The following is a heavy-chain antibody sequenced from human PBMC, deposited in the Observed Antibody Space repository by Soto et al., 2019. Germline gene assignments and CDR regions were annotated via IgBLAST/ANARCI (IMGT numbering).Heavy chain of an antibody. J-gene: IGHJ6*02. CDR2: ISGSGGST. Sequence: EVQLLESGGGLVQPGGSLRLSCAASGFTFSSYAMSWVRQAPGKGLEWVSAISGSGGSTYYADSVKGRFTISRDNSKNTLYLQMNRLRAEDTAVYYCATPWGAVAGYYYYGMDVWGQGTTVTVSS. V-gene: IGHV3-23*01. CDR3: ATPWGAVAGYYYYGMDV. D-gene: IGHD6-19*01. CDR1: GFTFSSYA.